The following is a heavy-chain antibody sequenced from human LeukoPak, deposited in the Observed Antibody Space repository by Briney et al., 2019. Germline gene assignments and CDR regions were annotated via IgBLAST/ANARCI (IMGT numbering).Heavy chain of an antibody. V-gene: IGHV1-46*01. CDR3: ARDRVFRSGGSYYYMDV. Sequence: ASVKVSCKAFGYTFTSYYVHWVRQAPGQGLEWMGIINPSGGTTTYAQKFQGRVTMTRDTSTSTVYMELSSLRSEDTAVYYCARDRVFRSGGSYYYMDVWGKGTTVTVSS. CDR2: INPSGGTT. CDR1: GYTFTSYY. J-gene: IGHJ6*03. D-gene: IGHD2-15*01.